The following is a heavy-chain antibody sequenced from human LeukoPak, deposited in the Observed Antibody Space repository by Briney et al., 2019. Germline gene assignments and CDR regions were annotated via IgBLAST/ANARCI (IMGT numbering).Heavy chain of an antibody. D-gene: IGHD3-10*01. J-gene: IGHJ4*02. CDR3: ATTMVRGVIEDY. Sequence: ASVKVSCKASGYTFTSYGISWVRQAPGQGLEGMGWISAYNGNTNYAQKLQGRVTMTTDTSTSTAYMELRSLRSDDTAVYYCATTMVRGVIEDYWGQGTLVTVSS. V-gene: IGHV1-18*01. CDR2: ISAYNGNT. CDR1: GYTFTSYG.